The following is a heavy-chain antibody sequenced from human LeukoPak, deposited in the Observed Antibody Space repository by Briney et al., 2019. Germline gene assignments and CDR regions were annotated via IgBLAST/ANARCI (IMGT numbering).Heavy chain of an antibody. CDR2: IWYDGSNK. D-gene: IGHD3-9*01. CDR1: GFTFSSYG. J-gene: IGHJ4*02. CDR3: ARDAGRYFDWLGY. Sequence: GGSLRLSCAASGFTFSSYGMHWVRQAPGKGLEWVAVIWYDGSNKYYADSVKGRFTLSRDSSKNTLYLRMNSMRAEDTAVYYWARDAGRYFDWLGYWGQGTLVTVSS. V-gene: IGHV3-33*01.